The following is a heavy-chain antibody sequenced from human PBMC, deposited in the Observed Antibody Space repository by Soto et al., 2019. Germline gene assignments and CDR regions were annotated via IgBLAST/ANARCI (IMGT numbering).Heavy chain of an antibody. J-gene: IGHJ4*02. V-gene: IGHV1-18*01. CDR3: ASDVADGLIDY. Sequence: QVQLVQSGAEVKKPGASVKVSCKASGYTFTSYGISWVRQAPGQGLEWMGWSNAYNGNTNYAQKLQGRVTMTTDTSTSTAYMELRRLRSDDTAVYYWASDVADGLIDYWGQGTLVTVSA. CDR2: SNAYNGNT. D-gene: IGHD4-17*01. CDR1: GYTFTSYG.